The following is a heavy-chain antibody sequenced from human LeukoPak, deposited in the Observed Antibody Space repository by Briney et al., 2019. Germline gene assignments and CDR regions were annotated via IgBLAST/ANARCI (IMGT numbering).Heavy chain of an antibody. V-gene: IGHV4-34*01. CDR2: INHSGST. Sequence: SETLSLTCAVSGGSFSGYYWNWIRQSPGKGLEWIGEINHSGSTHYNPSLKSRVTISVDTSQKQFSPRLTSVTAADTAVYYCARGRYLTTSGGAAAGFLDYWGQGSLVTVST. CDR1: GGSFSGYY. J-gene: IGHJ4*02. D-gene: IGHD6-13*01. CDR3: ARGRYLTTSGGAAAGFLDY.